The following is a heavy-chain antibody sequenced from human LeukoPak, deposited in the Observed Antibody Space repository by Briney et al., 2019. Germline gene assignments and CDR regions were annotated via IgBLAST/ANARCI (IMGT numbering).Heavy chain of an antibody. V-gene: IGHV4-34*01. CDR1: GGSFSDYY. Sequence: KPSETLSLTCAFYGGSFSDYYWTWIRQPPGKGLEWIGEINHSGSTNYNPSLKRRVTISVDTSRHQFSLKLSSVTAADTAVYYCARERESTADAFDIWGQGTKVTVSS. J-gene: IGHJ3*02. CDR3: ARERESTADAFDI. CDR2: INHSGST. D-gene: IGHD2-8*02.